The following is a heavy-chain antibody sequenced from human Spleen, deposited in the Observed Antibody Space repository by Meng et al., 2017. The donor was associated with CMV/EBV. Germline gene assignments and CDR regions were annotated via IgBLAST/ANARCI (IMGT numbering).Heavy chain of an antibody. D-gene: IGHD2-2*01. Sequence: ASVKVFCKASGYNFTVYYMHWVRQAPRQGLEWMGWINPNSGGTNYAQKFQGRVTMTRDTSISTAYMELSRLRSDDTAVYYCARAWCSSTSCYLYYYYGMDVCGQGTTVTVSS. CDR2: INPNSGGT. CDR1: GYNFTVYY. V-gene: IGHV1-2*02. J-gene: IGHJ6*02. CDR3: ARAWCSSTSCYLYYYYGMDV.